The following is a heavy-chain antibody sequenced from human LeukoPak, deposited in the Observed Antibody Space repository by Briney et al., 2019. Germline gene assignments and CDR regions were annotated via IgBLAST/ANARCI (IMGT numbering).Heavy chain of an antibody. Sequence: PSETLSLTCTVSGGSISSGGYYWSWIRQHPGKGLEWIGYIYYSGSTYYNPSLKSRVTISVDTSKNQFSLKLSSVTAADTAVYYCAREAVAGMVYFDYWGQGTLVTVSS. CDR2: IYYSGST. D-gene: IGHD6-19*01. CDR3: AREAVAGMVYFDY. J-gene: IGHJ4*02. V-gene: IGHV4-31*03. CDR1: GGSISSGGYY.